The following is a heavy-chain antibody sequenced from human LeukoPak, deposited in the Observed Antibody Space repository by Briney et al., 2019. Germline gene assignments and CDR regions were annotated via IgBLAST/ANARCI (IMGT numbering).Heavy chain of an antibody. CDR1: GGSISGSSYY. CDR2: IYTSGST. Sequence: PSETLSLTCTVSGGSISGSSYYWSWIRQPAGKGLEWIGRIYTSGSTNYNPSLKSRVTMSVDTSKNQFSLKLSSVTAADTAVYYCARVFRQLVPSDWFDPWGQGTLVTVSS. J-gene: IGHJ5*02. CDR3: ARVFRQLVPSDWFDP. D-gene: IGHD6-6*01. V-gene: IGHV4-61*02.